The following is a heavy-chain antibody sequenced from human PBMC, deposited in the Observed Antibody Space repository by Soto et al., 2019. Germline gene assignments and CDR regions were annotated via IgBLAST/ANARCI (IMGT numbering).Heavy chain of an antibody. CDR3: ARGRGSTGTTYYFDY. CDR1: GGSISSYY. D-gene: IGHD1-1*01. V-gene: IGHV4-4*07. Sequence: QVQLQESGPGLVKPSETLSLTCSVSGGSISSYYWTWIRQPAGKGLEWIGRIYTSGTTNYNPSLESRVTMSVDTSKNQFSLRLSSVIAADTAVYYCARGRGSTGTTYYFDYWGQGTLVTVSS. J-gene: IGHJ4*02. CDR2: IYTSGTT.